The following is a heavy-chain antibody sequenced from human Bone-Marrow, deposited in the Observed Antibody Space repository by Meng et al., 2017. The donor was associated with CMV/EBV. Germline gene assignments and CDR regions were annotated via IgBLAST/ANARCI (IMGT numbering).Heavy chain of an antibody. Sequence: SVKVSCKASGDTFSSYTINWVRQAPGQVLEWMGGIIHIFGAANYAQNFQGRVTITTDESTSTAYMELSSLRSEDTAVYYCARNMYQLLFDDAFDIWGQGTMVTVSS. CDR3: ARNMYQLLFDDAFDI. D-gene: IGHD2-2*01. V-gene: IGHV1-69*05. CDR2: IIHIFGAA. J-gene: IGHJ3*02. CDR1: GDTFSSYT.